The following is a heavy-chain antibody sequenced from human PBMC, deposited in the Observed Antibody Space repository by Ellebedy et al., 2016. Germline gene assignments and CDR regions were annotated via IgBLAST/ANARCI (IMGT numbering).Heavy chain of an antibody. CDR1: GYTFTAYY. CDR2: MNPNSGGT. CDR3: ARPFGQMDVMGAPVRPVYSMDV. D-gene: IGHD1-26*01. Sequence: ASVKVSXKASGYTFTAYYIHWVRQAPGQGLEWMGWMNPNSGGTKYAQKFQGRVTMTRDTSISTVYMELSSLRSDDTAVYYCARPFGQMDVMGAPVRPVYSMDVWGKGTTVTVSS. J-gene: IGHJ6*03. V-gene: IGHV1-2*02.